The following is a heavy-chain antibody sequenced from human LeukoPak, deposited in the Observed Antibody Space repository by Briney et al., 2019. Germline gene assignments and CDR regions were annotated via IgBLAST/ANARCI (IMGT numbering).Heavy chain of an antibody. J-gene: IGHJ6*02. D-gene: IGHD3-10*01. CDR1: GFTFSSYS. Sequence: GGSLRLSCAASGFTFSSYSMNWVRQAPGKGLEWVSSISSSSSYIYYADSVKGRFTISRDNAKNSLYLQMNSLRAEDTAVYYCARDLRVRGVITTPLYYYYYGMDVWGQGTTVTVSS. V-gene: IGHV3-21*01. CDR3: ARDLRVRGVITTPLYYYYYGMDV. CDR2: ISSSSSYI.